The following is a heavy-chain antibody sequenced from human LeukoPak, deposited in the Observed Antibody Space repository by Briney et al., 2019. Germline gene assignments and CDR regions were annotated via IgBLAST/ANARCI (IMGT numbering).Heavy chain of an antibody. CDR1: GFTFSTYT. CDR2: ISSVSSYI. J-gene: IGHJ4*02. V-gene: IGHV3-21*01. CDR3: ARDRRPYYGSGSYYGY. D-gene: IGHD3-10*01. Sequence: GGSLRLSCVASGFTFSTYTMNWVRQAPGEGLEWVSSISSVSSYIYYADSAKGRFTISRDNSKNTLYLQMNSLRAEDTAVYYCARDRRPYYGSGSYYGYWGQGTLVTVSS.